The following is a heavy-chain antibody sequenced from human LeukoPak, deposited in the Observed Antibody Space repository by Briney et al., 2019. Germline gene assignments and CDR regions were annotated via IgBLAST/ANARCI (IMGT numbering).Heavy chain of an antibody. CDR2: MFYNGAT. D-gene: IGHD6-19*01. CDR1: GGSISSNDYY. Sequence: PSETLSLTCSVSGGSISSNDYYWGWIRQPPGKGLEWIGTMFYNGATKSNPSLSSRVTMSIDTSKNQFSLKLRSVTAADTAVYYCAREARFALPVVGSGDYWGRGTLVTVSS. J-gene: IGHJ4*02. V-gene: IGHV4-39*07. CDR3: AREARFALPVVGSGDY.